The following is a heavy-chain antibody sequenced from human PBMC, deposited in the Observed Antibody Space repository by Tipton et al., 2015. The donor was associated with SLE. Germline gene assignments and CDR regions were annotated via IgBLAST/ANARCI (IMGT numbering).Heavy chain of an antibody. D-gene: IGHD6-6*01. J-gene: IGHJ5*02. CDR3: ARGRDSGSSWHWGS. Sequence: RSLRLSCAASGFNFRSYGMHWVRQAPGKGLEWVAVIWYDGSDKYYGNSVKGRFTISRDNSRNTLYLQMNSLRTEDTAVYYCARGRDSGSSWHWGSWGQGTQVTVSS. CDR1: GFNFRSYG. CDR2: IWYDGSDK. V-gene: IGHV3-33*08.